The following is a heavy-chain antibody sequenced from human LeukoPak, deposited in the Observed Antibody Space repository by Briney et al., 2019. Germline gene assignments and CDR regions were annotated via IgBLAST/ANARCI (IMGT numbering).Heavy chain of an antibody. D-gene: IGHD2-15*01. CDR3: ARATGGKMEDAFDI. CDR1: GFTFSSYS. J-gene: IGHJ3*02. Sequence: GGSLRLSRAASGFTFSSYSMNWVRQAPGKGLEWVSSISSSSSYIYYADSVKGRFTISRDNAKNSLYLQMNSLRAEDTAVYYCARATGGKMEDAFDIWGQGTMVTVSS. V-gene: IGHV3-21*01. CDR2: ISSSSSYI.